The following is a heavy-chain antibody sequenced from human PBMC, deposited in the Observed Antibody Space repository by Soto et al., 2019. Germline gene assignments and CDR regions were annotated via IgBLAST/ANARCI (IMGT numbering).Heavy chain of an antibody. CDR2: ISGSGGST. CDR1: GFTFSSYA. Sequence: GGSLRLSCAASGFTFSSYAMSWVRQAPGKGLEWVSAISGSGGSTYYADSVKGRFTISRDNSKNTLYLQMNSLRAEDTAVYYCAKAALVATISSNWFDPWGKGTLVTVAS. J-gene: IGHJ5*02. CDR3: AKAALVATISSNWFDP. D-gene: IGHD5-12*01. V-gene: IGHV3-23*01.